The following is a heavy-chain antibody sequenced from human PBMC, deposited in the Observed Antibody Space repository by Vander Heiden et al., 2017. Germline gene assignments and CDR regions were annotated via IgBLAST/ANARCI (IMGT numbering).Heavy chain of an antibody. CDR2: ITGSADNT. Sequence: EVQLLESGGGLVQPGGSLTRSCAASGLTSSTYAMNWVRQAPGKVLEWVSTITGSADNTYYADSVKGRLTISRDNSKNTLYLQMNSLRPEDTAVYYCAKDLVYCGGDCDPRYYFDYWGQGTLVTVSS. CDR1: GLTSSTYA. CDR3: AKDLVYCGGDCDPRYYFDY. V-gene: IGHV3-23*01. D-gene: IGHD2-21*02. J-gene: IGHJ4*02.